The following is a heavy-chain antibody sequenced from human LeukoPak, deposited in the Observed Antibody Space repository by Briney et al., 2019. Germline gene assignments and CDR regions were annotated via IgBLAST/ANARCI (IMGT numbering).Heavy chain of an antibody. D-gene: IGHD3-10*01. Sequence: PGGSLRLSCAASGFTFDDYAMHWVRQAPGKGLEWVSLISGDGSSTYYADSVKGRFTISRDNSKNSLYLQMNSLRTEDTALYYCAKGPNYYGSGSYFDYWGLGTLVTVSS. V-gene: IGHV3-43*02. CDR3: AKGPNYYGSGSYFDY. J-gene: IGHJ4*02. CDR2: ISGDGSST. CDR1: GFTFDDYA.